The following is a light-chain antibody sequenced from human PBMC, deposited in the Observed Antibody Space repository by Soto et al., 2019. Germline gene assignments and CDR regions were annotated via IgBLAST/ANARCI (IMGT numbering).Light chain of an antibody. CDR2: SAS. CDR3: LQYGNSLGT. CDR1: QSVSSSY. Sequence: EIVLTQSPGTLSLSPGERATLSCRASQSVSSSYLAWYQQKPGQAPRLLISSASSRATGIPDRFSGSGSGTDFTLTISRLEPEDFAVYHCLQYGNSLGTFGQGTKVEIK. J-gene: IGKJ1*01. V-gene: IGKV3-20*01.